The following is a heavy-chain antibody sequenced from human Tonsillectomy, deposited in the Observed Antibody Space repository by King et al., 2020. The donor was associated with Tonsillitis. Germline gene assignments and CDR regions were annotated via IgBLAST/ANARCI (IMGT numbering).Heavy chain of an antibody. CDR2: ITPIFGPA. V-gene: IGHV1-69*01. CDR1: GGSLSNNY. D-gene: IGHD2/OR15-2a*01. J-gene: IGHJ3*02. Sequence: QLVQSGAEVKKPGSSMKVSCKASGGSLSNNYVTWVRQAPGQGFEWMGGITPIFGPAHYAPKFQERVTINADDSTNTFYMTLSTLTLEDTAAYYCATIVGGDGFEIWGQGTVVTVSS. CDR3: ATIVGGDGFEI.